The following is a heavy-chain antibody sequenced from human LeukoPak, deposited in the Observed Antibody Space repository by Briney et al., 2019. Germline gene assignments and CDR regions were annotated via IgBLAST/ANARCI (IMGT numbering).Heavy chain of an antibody. CDR1: GYSFTSYW. J-gene: IGHJ3*02. Sequence: GESLKISCKGSGYSFTSYWIGWVRQMPGKGLEWMGIIYPGDSDTRYSPSFQGQVTISADKSISTAYLQWSSLKASDTAMYYCARRGPGYSGYLDAFDIWGQGTMVTVSS. CDR2: IYPGDSDT. CDR3: ARRGPGYSGYLDAFDI. V-gene: IGHV5-51*01. D-gene: IGHD5-12*01.